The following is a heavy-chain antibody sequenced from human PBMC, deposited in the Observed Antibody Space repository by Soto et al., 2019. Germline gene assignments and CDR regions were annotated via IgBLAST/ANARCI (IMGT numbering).Heavy chain of an antibody. V-gene: IGHV1-46*01. CDR1: GYSFTSYY. D-gene: IGHD2-15*01. CDR2: INPRSGVA. J-gene: IGHJ4*02. Sequence: QVQLMQSGAEVKKPGASVRVSCKASGYSFTSYYIHWVRQAPGQGLEWMGLINPRSGVANYSQIFQGRVTMTRDTSTSTLYMELSSLKPEDTALYYCVRGCLDVLGATSICGEDFWGQGTRVTVSS. CDR3: VRGCLDVLGATSICGEDF.